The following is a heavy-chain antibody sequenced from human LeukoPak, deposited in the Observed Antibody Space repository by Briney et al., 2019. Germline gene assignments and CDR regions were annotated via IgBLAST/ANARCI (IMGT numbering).Heavy chain of an antibody. V-gene: IGHV4-39*01. J-gene: IGHJ5*02. CDR1: GDSISSSTYY. CDR3: ARHIVAYNWFDP. CDR2: FYYSGST. Sequence: SETLSLTCTVSGDSISSSTYYWGWIRQPPGKGLEWIGSFYYSGSTYYNPSLKSRVTISVDTSKNQFSLKLTSVTAADTAVYYCARHIVAYNWFDPWGQGTLVTVSS. D-gene: IGHD2-21*01.